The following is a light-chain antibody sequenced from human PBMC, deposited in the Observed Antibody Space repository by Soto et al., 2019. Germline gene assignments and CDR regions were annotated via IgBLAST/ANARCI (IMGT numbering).Light chain of an antibody. Sequence: EIVMTQSPATLSVSPGERATLSCRASQSVNNNLAWYQQKPGQAPRLLIYGASTRATGIAARFSGSGSGTEFTLTISSLQSEDFAVYYCQQFNNWPRTFGQGTKVEVK. CDR2: GAS. CDR1: QSVNNN. V-gene: IGKV3-15*01. CDR3: QQFNNWPRT. J-gene: IGKJ1*01.